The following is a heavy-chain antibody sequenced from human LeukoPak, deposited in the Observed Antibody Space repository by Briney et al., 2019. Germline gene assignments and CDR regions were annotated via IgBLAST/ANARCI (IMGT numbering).Heavy chain of an antibody. V-gene: IGHV3-7*01. CDR3: ARGRGGFAY. Sequence: GGSLTLSCAASGFTFSNYWMSWVRQAPGKGLEWVANMKQDGSEKYYVDSVKGRFTISRDNAKNSLYLQMNSLRAEDTAVYYCARGRGGFAYWGQGTLVTVPS. J-gene: IGHJ4*02. D-gene: IGHD3-10*01. CDR2: MKQDGSEK. CDR1: GFTFSNYW.